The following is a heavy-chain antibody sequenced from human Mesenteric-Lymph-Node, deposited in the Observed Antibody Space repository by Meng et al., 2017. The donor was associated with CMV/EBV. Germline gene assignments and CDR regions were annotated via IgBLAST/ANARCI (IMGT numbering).Heavy chain of an antibody. D-gene: IGHD3-22*01. CDR3: AKSRWAYYDSSGYCFDY. Sequence: GGSLRLSCAASEFTFSNYAMSWVRQAPGKGLEWVSVIYSGASSTYYADSVKGRFTISRDNSKNTLYLQMNSLRAEDTAMYYCAKSRWAYYDSSGYCFDYWGQGTLVTVSS. J-gene: IGHJ4*02. V-gene: IGHV3-23*03. CDR1: EFTFSNYA. CDR2: IYSGASST.